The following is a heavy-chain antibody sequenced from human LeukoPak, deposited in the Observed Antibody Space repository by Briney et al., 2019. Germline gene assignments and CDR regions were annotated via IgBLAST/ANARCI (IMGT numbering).Heavy chain of an antibody. CDR3: ARVGSGALNDAFDI. D-gene: IGHD6-19*01. CDR2: INTDGSST. CDR1: GFTFSSYW. J-gene: IGHJ3*02. Sequence: GGSLRLSCAASGFTFSSYWMHWVRQAPGKGLVWVSRINTDGSSTSYADSVKGRFTISRDNAKNTLYLQMNSLRAEDTAVYYCARVGSGALNDAFDIWGQGTMVTVSS. V-gene: IGHV3-74*01.